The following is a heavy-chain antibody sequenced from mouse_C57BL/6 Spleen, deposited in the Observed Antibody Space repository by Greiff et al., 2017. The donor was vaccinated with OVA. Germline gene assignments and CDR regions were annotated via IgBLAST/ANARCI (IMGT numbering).Heavy chain of an antibody. V-gene: IGHV1-64*01. CDR1: GYTFTSYW. J-gene: IGHJ4*01. D-gene: IGHD1-1*01. CDR3: WGGSSYVEAMDY. Sequence: QVQLQQPGAELVKPGASVKLSCKASGYTFTSYWMHWVKQRPGQGLEWIGMIHPNSGSTNYNEKFKSKATLTVDKSSSTAYMQLSSLTSEDSAVYYCWGGSSYVEAMDYWGQGTSVTVSS. CDR2: IHPNSGST.